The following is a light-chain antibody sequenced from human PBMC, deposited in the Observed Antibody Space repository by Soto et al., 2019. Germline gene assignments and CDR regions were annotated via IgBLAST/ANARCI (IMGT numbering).Light chain of an antibody. CDR1: QGITSY. CDR2: ATS. CDR3: QQLHSYPYT. V-gene: IGKV1-9*01. J-gene: IGKJ2*01. Sequence: DIQLTQSPSFLSASVGDRVDFVCRPSQGITSYLAWYQQKQGKAPRLLIYATSTVQSGVPSRFSGSGSGTEYILTINSLQPEDFATFYCQQLHSYPYTFGQGTKLEFK.